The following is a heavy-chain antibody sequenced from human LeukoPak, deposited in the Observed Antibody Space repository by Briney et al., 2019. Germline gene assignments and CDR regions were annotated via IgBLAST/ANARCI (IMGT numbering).Heavy chain of an antibody. Sequence: PGGSLRLSCAASGFTFSSYAMSWVRQAPGKGLEWVSAISGSGGSTYYADSVKGRFTISRDNSKNTLYLQMNSLRAEDTAVYYCAKVSSSSWYYYYYGMDVWGQGTTVTVSS. V-gene: IGHV3-23*01. CDR3: AKVSSSSWYYYYYGMDV. CDR2: ISGSGGST. J-gene: IGHJ6*02. D-gene: IGHD6-13*01. CDR1: GFTFSSYA.